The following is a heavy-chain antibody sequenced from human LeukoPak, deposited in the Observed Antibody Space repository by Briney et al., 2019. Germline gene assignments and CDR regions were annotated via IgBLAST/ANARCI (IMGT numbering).Heavy chain of an antibody. CDR3: VKGFVHPTYYFDY. J-gene: IGHJ4*02. Sequence: PGGSLRLSCAASGFTFSNYAMMWVRQAPAKRLEWVSSITGSGDGTYYADSVRGRFTISRDNSENTLYLQLNSLRAEDTAVYFCVKGFVHPTYYFDYWGQGTLVTVSS. CDR2: ITGSGDGT. D-gene: IGHD3-10*01. CDR1: GFTFSNYA. V-gene: IGHV3-23*01.